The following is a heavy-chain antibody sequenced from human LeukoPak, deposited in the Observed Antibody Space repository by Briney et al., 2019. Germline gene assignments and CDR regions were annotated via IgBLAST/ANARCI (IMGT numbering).Heavy chain of an antibody. CDR1: GCTFNNYN. Sequence: GGSLRLSCATSGCTFNNYNMNWVRQAPGRALEWVSSITSSGTYIFYADSVKGRFTISRDNAKNSLYLQMNSLGPEDTAVYYCARDPYSGNYGNYYYYYMDVWGKGTTVTISS. J-gene: IGHJ6*03. D-gene: IGHD1-26*01. CDR2: ITSSGTYI. V-gene: IGHV3-21*01. CDR3: ARDPYSGNYGNYYYYYMDV.